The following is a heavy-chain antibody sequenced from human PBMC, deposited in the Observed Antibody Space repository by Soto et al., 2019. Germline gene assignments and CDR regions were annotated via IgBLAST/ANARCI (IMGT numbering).Heavy chain of an antibody. J-gene: IGHJ5*02. Sequence: SETLSLTCTVSGGSISSYYWSLIRQPPGKGLEWIGYIYYSGSTNYNPSLKSRVTISVDTSKNQFSLKLSSVTAAGTAVYYCARAKAPLYSSSWYWFDPWGQGTLVTVSS. V-gene: IGHV4-59*08. CDR2: IYYSGST. D-gene: IGHD6-13*01. CDR1: GGSISSYY. CDR3: ARAKAPLYSSSWYWFDP.